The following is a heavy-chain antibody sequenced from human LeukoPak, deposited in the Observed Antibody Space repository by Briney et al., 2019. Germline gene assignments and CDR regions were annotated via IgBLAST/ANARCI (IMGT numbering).Heavy chain of an antibody. CDR2: FDPEDGET. V-gene: IGHV1-24*01. CDR1: GYTLTELS. J-gene: IGHJ3*02. CDR3: ATPGPELGPSAFDI. Sequence: ASVKVSCKVSGYTLTELSMHWVRPAPGKGLEWMGGFDPEDGETIYAQKFQGRVTMTEDTSTDTAYMGLSSLRSEDTAVYYCATPGPELGPSAFDIWGQGTMVTVSS. D-gene: IGHD7-27*01.